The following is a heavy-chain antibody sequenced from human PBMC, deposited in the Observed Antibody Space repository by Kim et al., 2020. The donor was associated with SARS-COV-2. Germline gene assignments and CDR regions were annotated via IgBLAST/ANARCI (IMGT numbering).Heavy chain of an antibody. J-gene: IGHJ4*02. CDR3: ARSGCGGTNCYQYFFDY. Sequence: SGPTLVNPTQTLTLTCTFSGFSLSSSGVGVGWIRQPPGKALEWLALNYWDDDKTYSPSLKSRLTITKHTAKNQVVLTMTDMDPVDTATYFCARSGCGGTNCYQYFFDYWGPGTQVTVSS. CDR1: GFSLSSSGVG. D-gene: IGHD2-21*01. V-gene: IGHV2-5*02. CDR2: NYWDDDK.